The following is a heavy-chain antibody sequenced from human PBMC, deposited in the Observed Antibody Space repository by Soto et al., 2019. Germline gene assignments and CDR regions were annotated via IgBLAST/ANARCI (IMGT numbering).Heavy chain of an antibody. CDR1: GFTFSDSG. V-gene: IGHV3-33*01. D-gene: IGHD6-13*01. CDR3: CGGNRYSSLAGWGGGSDY. J-gene: IGHJ4*02. CDR2: IWSDGSDK. Sequence: QVQLVESGGGVVQPGGSLRLYCATSGFTFSDSGMHWVRQAPGKGLEWVAVIWSDGSDKSYADSVEGRFTISRDNSKKQPYFTKNSLGAEGTGVFFCCGGNRYSSLAGWGGGSDYWGQGTLVIVSS.